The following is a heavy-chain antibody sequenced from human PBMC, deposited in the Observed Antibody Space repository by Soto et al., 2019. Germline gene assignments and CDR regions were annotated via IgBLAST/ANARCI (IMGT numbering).Heavy chain of an antibody. CDR2: IYHSGST. CDR1: GGSISSGGYS. V-gene: IGHV4-30-2*01. Sequence: SETLSLTCAVSGGSISSGGYSWSWIRQPPGKGLEWIGYIYHSGSTYNNPSLKSRVTISVDRSKNQFSLKLSSVTAADTAVYYCARGGVDYYDSSGYYFSPYYFDYWGQGTLVTVSS. J-gene: IGHJ4*02. CDR3: ARGGVDYYDSSGYYFSPYYFDY. D-gene: IGHD3-22*01.